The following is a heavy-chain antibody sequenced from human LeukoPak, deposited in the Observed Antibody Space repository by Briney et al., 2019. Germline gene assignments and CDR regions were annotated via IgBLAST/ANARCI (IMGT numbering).Heavy chain of an antibody. Sequence: GASVKVSCKASGGTFSSYAISWVRQAPGQGLEWMGGIIPIFGTANYAQKFQGRVTITTDESTSTAYMELSSLRSEDTAVYYCAKDRIAAAATDYWGQGTLVTVSS. CDR1: GGTFSSYA. CDR2: IIPIFGTA. J-gene: IGHJ4*02. D-gene: IGHD6-13*01. V-gene: IGHV1-69*05. CDR3: AKDRIAAAATDY.